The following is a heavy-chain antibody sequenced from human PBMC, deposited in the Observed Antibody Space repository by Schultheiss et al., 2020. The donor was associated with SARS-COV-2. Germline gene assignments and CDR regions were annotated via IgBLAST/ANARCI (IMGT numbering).Heavy chain of an antibody. J-gene: IGHJ5*02. CDR1: GYSISSEYY. Sequence: SETLSLTCGVSGYSISSEYYWGWVRQPPGKGLEWIGEINQSGSTTYNPSLKSRVTISLDTSKNQFSLKLSSVTAADTAVYYCARGEWELSNWFDPWGQGTLVTVSS. CDR3: ARGEWELSNWFDP. CDR2: INQSGST. V-gene: IGHV4-34*01. D-gene: IGHD1-26*01.